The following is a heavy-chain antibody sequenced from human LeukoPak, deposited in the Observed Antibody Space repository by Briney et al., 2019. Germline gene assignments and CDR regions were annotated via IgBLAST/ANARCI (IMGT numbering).Heavy chain of an antibody. CDR3: ARDLVVPAAMGYFDY. V-gene: IGHV3-7*03. CDR1: GFTFSTYW. CDR2: MKPDGGEI. J-gene: IGHJ4*02. Sequence: GGSLRPSCAASGFTFSTYWMSWLRQAPGKGLEWVANMKPDGGEIYYVDSVKGRFTISRDNSKNSLYLQMNSLRAEDTAVYYCARDLVVPAAMGYFDYWGRGTLVTVSS. D-gene: IGHD2-2*01.